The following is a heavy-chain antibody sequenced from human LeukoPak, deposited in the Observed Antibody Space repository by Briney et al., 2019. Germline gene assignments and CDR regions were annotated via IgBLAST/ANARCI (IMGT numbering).Heavy chain of an antibody. CDR2: IRYYGSNK. D-gene: IGHD1-26*01. Sequence: GGSLRLSCTASGFTFSNYGMHWVRQAPGKGLEWVAFIRYYGSNKYYADSVQGRFTISRDNSKNTLYLQVNSLRAEDTAVYHCARDCSGSYLCDYWGQGTLVTVSP. V-gene: IGHV3-30*02. CDR1: GFTFSNYG. CDR3: ARDCSGSYLCDY. J-gene: IGHJ4*02.